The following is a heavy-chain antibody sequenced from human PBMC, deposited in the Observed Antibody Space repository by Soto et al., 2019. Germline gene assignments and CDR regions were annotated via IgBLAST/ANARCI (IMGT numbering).Heavy chain of an antibody. D-gene: IGHD6-19*01. CDR1: GYTFTSYG. CDR2: ISAYNGNT. Sequence: QVKLVQSGAEVKKPGASVKVSCKASGYTFTSYGISWVRQAPGQGLEWMGWISAYNGNTNYAQKLQGRVTMTTDTATSTAYMELRSLRSDDTAVYYCASSIAVAGDYYYCGMDVWGQGTTVTVSS. V-gene: IGHV1-18*01. CDR3: ASSIAVAGDYYYCGMDV. J-gene: IGHJ6*02.